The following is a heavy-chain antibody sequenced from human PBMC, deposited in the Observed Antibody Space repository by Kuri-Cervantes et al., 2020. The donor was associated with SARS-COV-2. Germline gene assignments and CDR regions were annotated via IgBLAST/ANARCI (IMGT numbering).Heavy chain of an antibody. Sequence: SVKVSCKASGGTFSSYAISWVRQAPGQGLEWMGGIIPIFGTANYAQKFQGRVTITADESTSTAYMELSSLRSEDTAVYYYARSGYDRAGYFDYWGQGTLVTVSS. J-gene: IGHJ4*02. CDR1: GGTFSSYA. CDR2: IIPIFGTA. V-gene: IGHV1-69*13. CDR3: ARSGYDRAGYFDY. D-gene: IGHD5-12*01.